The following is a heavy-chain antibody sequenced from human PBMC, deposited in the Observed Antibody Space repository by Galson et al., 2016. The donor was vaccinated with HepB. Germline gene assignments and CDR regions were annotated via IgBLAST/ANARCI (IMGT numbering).Heavy chain of an antibody. J-gene: IGHJ4*02. CDR1: GGTFDNYA. Sequence: SVKVSCKVSGGTFDNYAVSWVRQAPGQGLEWMGGIIPMSGAVKYAEKFKDRLTIGADRSTTKGYIELRGLAYEDAAVYYCAREGNCAGYRCFRFDYWGQGTPVTVSS. D-gene: IGHD5-18*01. CDR3: AREGNCAGYRCFRFDY. V-gene: IGHV1-69*06. CDR2: IIPMSGAV.